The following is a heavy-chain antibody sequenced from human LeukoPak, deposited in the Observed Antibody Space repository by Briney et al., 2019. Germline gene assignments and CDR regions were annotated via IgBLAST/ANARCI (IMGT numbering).Heavy chain of an antibody. CDR3: AKDRGAFSAYDY. D-gene: IGHD5-24*01. CDR1: GFSFSNSG. J-gene: IGHJ4*02. CDR2: ISPDGSGK. V-gene: IGHV3-30*18. Sequence: GGSLRLSCAASGFSFSNSGMHWARQGPGKGLEWVAVISPDGSGKFYADAVKGLFTISRDNSMNTVLLQMNSLRGEDTALYYCAKDRGAFSAYDYWGQGTLVTVSS.